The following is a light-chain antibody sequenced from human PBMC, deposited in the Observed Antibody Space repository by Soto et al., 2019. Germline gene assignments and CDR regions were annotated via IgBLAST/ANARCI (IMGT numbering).Light chain of an antibody. CDR2: AAS. J-gene: IGKJ1*01. CDR1: QDIRYF. Sequence: DIQMTQSPSSLSASVGDRVTIAFRASQDIRYFLAWYQQKPGKAPKLLIHAASSLQSGVPSRFSGSGSGTDFTLTISSLQPEDFATYYCQQYDNYRAFGQGTKVDIK. V-gene: IGKV1-16*01. CDR3: QQYDNYRA.